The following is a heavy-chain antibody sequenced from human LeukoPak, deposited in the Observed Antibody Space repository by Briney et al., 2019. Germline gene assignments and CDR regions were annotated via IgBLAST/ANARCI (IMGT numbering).Heavy chain of an antibody. CDR2: IYPGDSDT. CDR3: ARHPNIVGATRRYFDY. CDR1: GYSFTSYW. V-gene: IGHV5-51*01. J-gene: IGHJ4*02. Sequence: GESLKISCKGSGYSFTSYWIGWVRQMPGKGLEWMGIIYPGDSDTRYSPSFQGQVTISADKSISTAYLQWSSLKASDTAMYYCARHPNIVGATRRYFDYWGQGTLVTVSS. D-gene: IGHD1-26*01.